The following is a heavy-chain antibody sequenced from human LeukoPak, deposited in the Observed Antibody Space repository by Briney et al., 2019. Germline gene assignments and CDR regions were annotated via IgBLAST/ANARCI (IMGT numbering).Heavy chain of an antibody. Sequence: SPTLSLTSAISGDSVSNNSVAWNWVRQSPTRGLEWLGSTYYRCKRYNDYAVSVKGRITINPDTSTNQCSLQLNSVTPEHTAVYYCSRDHCSGGSCHWRFDYWGEGALVTVSS. CDR3: SRDHCSGGSCHWRFDY. CDR2: TYYRCKRYN. V-gene: IGHV6-1*01. CDR1: GDSVSNNSVA. D-gene: IGHD2-15*01. J-gene: IGHJ4*02.